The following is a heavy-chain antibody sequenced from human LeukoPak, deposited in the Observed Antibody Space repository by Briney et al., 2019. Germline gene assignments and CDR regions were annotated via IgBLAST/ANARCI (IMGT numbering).Heavy chain of an antibody. CDR3: ARDPPSSSWFRYFDY. D-gene: IGHD6-13*01. J-gene: IGHJ4*02. CDR1: GFTFSSYN. V-gene: IGHV3-21*01. Sequence: GSLRLSCAASGFTFSSYNMNWVRQAPGKGLEWVSSISSSSSYIYYADSVRGRFTISRDNAKNSLYLQINSLRAEDTAVYYCARDPPSSSWFRYFDYWGQGTLVTVSS. CDR2: ISSSSSYI.